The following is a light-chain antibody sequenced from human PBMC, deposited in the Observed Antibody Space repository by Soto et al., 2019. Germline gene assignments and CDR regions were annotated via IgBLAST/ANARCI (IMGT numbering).Light chain of an antibody. V-gene: IGLV2-14*01. J-gene: IGLJ1*01. CDR2: EVS. Sequence: QSVLTQPASVAGSPGQSITISCTGTSSDVGGYNYVSWYQQHPGKAPKLMIYEVSNRPSGVSNRFSCSKSGNTASLTISGLQAQDEADYYCSSYTSSSRYVFGTGTKVTV. CDR3: SSYTSSSRYV. CDR1: SSDVGGYNY.